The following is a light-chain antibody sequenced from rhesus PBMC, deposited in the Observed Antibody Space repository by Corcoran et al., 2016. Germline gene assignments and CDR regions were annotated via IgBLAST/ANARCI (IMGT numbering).Light chain of an antibody. CDR2: GAS. CDR3: QNYSSSPFT. J-gene: IGKJ3*01. Sequence: QVILTQSPATLSLSPGERATLSCRASQSVSSSLAWYQQKTGQAPRLLIYGASRRAAGIPDRVSGSGSGTECTLTISSLEPEDLAVYYCQNYSSSPFTFGPGTKLDIK. CDR1: QSVSSS. V-gene: IGKV3-53*02.